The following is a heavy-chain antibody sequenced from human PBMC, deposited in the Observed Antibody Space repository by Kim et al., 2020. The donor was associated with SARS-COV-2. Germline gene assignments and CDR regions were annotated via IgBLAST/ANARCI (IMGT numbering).Heavy chain of an antibody. D-gene: IGHD3-3*01. CDR1: GFTFSSYA. CDR3: AKDSNYDFWSGHDFPH. J-gene: IGHJ4*02. V-gene: IGHV3-23*01. Sequence: GGSLRLSCAASGFTFSSYAMSWVRQAPGKGLEWVSAISGSGGSTYYADSVKGRFTISRDNSKNTLYLQMNSLRAEDTAVYYCAKDSNYDFWSGHDFPHWGQGTLVTVSS. CDR2: ISGSGGST.